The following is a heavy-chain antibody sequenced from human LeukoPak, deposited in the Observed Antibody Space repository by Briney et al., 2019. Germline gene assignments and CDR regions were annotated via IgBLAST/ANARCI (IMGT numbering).Heavy chain of an antibody. V-gene: IGHV4-34*01. D-gene: IGHD6-19*01. CDR2: INHSGST. J-gene: IGHJ4*02. Sequence: SETLSLTCAVYGGSFSGYYWSWIRQPPGKGLEWIGEINHSGSTNYNPSLKSRVTISVDTSKNQFSLKLSSVTAADTAVYYCARGGYSRGWYRSDYWGQGTLVTVSS. CDR3: ARGGYSRGWYRSDY. CDR1: GGSFSGYY.